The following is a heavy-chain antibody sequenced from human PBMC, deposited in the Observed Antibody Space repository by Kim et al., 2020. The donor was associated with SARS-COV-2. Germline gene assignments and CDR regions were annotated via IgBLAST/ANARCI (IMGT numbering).Heavy chain of an antibody. Sequence: ASVKVSCKASGYTFTSYGISWVRQAPGQGLEWMGWISAYNGNTNYAQKLQGRVTMTTDTSTSTAYMELRSLRSDDTAVYYCARDLMIAAAANHDAFDIWGQGTMVTVSS. CDR3: ARDLMIAAAANHDAFDI. CDR1: GYTFTSYG. V-gene: IGHV1-18*01. D-gene: IGHD6-13*01. CDR2: ISAYNGNT. J-gene: IGHJ3*02.